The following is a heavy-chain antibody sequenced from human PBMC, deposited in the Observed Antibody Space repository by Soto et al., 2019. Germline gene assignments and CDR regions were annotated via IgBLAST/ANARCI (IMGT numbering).Heavy chain of an antibody. V-gene: IGHV4-30-4*01. CDR1: GDSISNLDYF. J-gene: IGHJ5*01. CDR2: IYKSATT. D-gene: IGHD7-27*01. Sequence: SQTLSLTYSVSGDSISNLDYFWAWIRQPPGQALEYIGYIYKSATTYYNPSFESRVAISVDTSKSQFSLNVTSVTAADTAVYFCARGRYCLTGRCFPNWFDSWGQGALVTVSS. CDR3: ARGRYCLTGRCFPNWFDS.